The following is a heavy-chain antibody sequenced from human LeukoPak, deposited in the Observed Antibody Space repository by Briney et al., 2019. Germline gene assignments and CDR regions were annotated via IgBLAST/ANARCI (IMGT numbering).Heavy chain of an antibody. CDR1: GFTFSSYW. Sequence: GGSLRLSCAASGFTFSSYWMSWVRQAPRKGLEWVANIKQDGSEKYYVDSVKGRFTISRDNAKNSLYLQMNSLRAEDTAVYYCARDPGSSSPGLFDYWGQGTLVTVSS. D-gene: IGHD6-6*01. CDR3: ARDPGSSSPGLFDY. CDR2: IKQDGSEK. V-gene: IGHV3-7*01. J-gene: IGHJ4*02.